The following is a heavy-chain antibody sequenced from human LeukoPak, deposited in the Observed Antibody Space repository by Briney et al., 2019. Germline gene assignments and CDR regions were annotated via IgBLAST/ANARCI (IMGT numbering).Heavy chain of an antibody. D-gene: IGHD1-1*01. J-gene: IGHJ4*02. V-gene: IGHV1-24*01. CDR3: ATDVTGTAPYDF. Sequence: GASVKVSCKVSGYSLSELSIHWVRQAPGKGFEWMGGFDPEDDEAIYAQSLQGRVTMTEDTSTDTAYMELSGLTSDDAAVYYCATDVTGTAPYDFWGQGTLVTVS. CDR1: GYSLSELS. CDR2: FDPEDDEA.